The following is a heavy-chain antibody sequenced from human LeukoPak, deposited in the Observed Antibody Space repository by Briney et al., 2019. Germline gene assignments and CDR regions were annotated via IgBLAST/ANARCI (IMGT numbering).Heavy chain of an antibody. CDR3: ARASGTTFYGMDV. CDR1: GCSISSYY. V-gene: IGHV4-4*07. Sequence: SETLSLTGTVSGCSISSYYWSWIRQPAGKGLEWIGRIYTSGSTNYNPSLKSRVTMSVDTSKTQFSLKLSSVTAADTAVYYCARASGTTFYGMDVWGQGTTVTVSS. CDR2: IYTSGST. J-gene: IGHJ6*02. D-gene: IGHD1-7*01.